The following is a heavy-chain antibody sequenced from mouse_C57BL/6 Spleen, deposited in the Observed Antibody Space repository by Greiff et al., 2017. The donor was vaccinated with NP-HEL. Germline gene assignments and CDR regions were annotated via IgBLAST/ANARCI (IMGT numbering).Heavy chain of an antibody. D-gene: IGHD3-3*01. V-gene: IGHV1-80*01. CDR2: IYPGDGDT. CDR1: GYAFSSYW. CDR3: ARVAGRLDFDY. J-gene: IGHJ2*01. Sequence: QVHVKQSGAELVKPGASVKISCKASGYAFSSYWMNWVKQRPGKGLEWIGQIYPGDGDTNYNGKFKGKATLTADKSSSTAYMQLSSLTSEDSAVYFCARVAGRLDFDYWGQGTTLTVSS.